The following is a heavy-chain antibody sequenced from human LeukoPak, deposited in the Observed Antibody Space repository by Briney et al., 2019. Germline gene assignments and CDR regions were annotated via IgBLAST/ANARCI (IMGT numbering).Heavy chain of an antibody. Sequence: NASQTLSLTCTVSGGSISSGNYYWSWIRQPAGKGLEWIGRISTSGSTHYDPSLTNRVIISIDTSKNQFSLRLSSATAADTAVYYCASHQYGSGSYYHDYWGQGTLVTVSP. CDR1: GGSISSGNYY. CDR3: ASHQYGSGSYYHDY. V-gene: IGHV4-61*02. CDR2: ISTSGST. D-gene: IGHD3-10*01. J-gene: IGHJ4*02.